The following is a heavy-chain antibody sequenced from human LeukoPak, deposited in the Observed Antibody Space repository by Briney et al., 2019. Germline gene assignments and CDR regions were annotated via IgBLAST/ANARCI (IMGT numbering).Heavy chain of an antibody. CDR3: ARDRSKVTAYDDALGI. D-gene: IGHD2-21*02. V-gene: IGHV3-48*03. CDR2: ISDIGTTQ. Sequence: GGSLRLSCAASGFTFSSYELNWVRQAPGKGLEWVSYISDIGTTQHYADSVKGRFTISRDNAKNSLYLQMNSLTGEDTAVYYCARDRSKVTAYDDALGIWGQGTMVIVSS. CDR1: GFTFSSYE. J-gene: IGHJ3*02.